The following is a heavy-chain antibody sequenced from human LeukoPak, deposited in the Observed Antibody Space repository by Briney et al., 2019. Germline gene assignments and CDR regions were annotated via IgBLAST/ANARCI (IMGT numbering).Heavy chain of an antibody. D-gene: IGHD2-2*01. CDR2: VYYDGTT. Sequence: SETLSLTCTVSGGSISNYYWSWIRQPPGKGLEWIGFVYYDGTTNYSPSLKSRVTISVDTSKNQFSLKVSSVTAADTAVYYCARQSSRRYDSAFDIWGQGTMVTVSS. V-gene: IGHV4-59*01. CDR1: GGSISNYY. CDR3: ARQSSRRYDSAFDI. J-gene: IGHJ3*02.